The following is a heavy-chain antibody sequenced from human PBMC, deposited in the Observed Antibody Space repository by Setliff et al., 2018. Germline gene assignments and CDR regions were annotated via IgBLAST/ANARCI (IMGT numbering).Heavy chain of an antibody. CDR2: MYYSGST. CDR1: GGSISSYY. Sequence: SETLSLTCTVSGGSISSYYWSWIRQPPGKGLEWIGYMYYSGSTNYNPSFKSRVTISVDTSKNQFSLKLSSVAAADTAVYYCARAPPSSGWTPRGYYYYYMDVWGKGTTVTVS. D-gene: IGHD6-19*01. J-gene: IGHJ6*03. CDR3: ARAPPSSGWTPRGYYYYYMDV. V-gene: IGHV4-59*01.